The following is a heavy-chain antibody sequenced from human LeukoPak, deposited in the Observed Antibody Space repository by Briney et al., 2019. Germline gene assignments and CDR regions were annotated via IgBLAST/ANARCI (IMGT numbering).Heavy chain of an antibody. CDR3: ASHAEYQLLQGGIDY. V-gene: IGHV3-30*03. CDR1: GFTFSSYG. D-gene: IGHD2-2*01. Sequence: GGSLRLSCAASGFTFSSYGMHWVRQAPGKGLEWVAVISYDGSNKYYADSVKGRFTISRDNSKNTLYLQMNSLRAEDTALYYCASHAEYQLLQGGIDYWGQGTLVTVSS. J-gene: IGHJ4*02. CDR2: ISYDGSNK.